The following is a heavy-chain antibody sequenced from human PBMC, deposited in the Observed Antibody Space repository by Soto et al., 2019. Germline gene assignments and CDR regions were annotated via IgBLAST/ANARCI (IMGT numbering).Heavy chain of an antibody. CDR1: GFTFSSYG. J-gene: IGHJ4*02. CDR3: ARDLQQLVFDC. Sequence: PGGSLRLSCAASGFTFSSYGMHWVRQAPGKGLEWVAVIWYDGSNKYYADSVKGRFTISRDNSKNTLYLQMNSLRAEDTAVYYCARDLQQLVFDCWGQGTLVTVS. D-gene: IGHD6-13*01. CDR2: IWYDGSNK. V-gene: IGHV3-33*01.